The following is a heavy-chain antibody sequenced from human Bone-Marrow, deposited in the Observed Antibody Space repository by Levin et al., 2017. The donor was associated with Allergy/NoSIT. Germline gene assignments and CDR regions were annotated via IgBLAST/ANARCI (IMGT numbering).Heavy chain of an antibody. CDR2: VNRDGSYR. Sequence: PGESLKISCAASGFTFSTYWMHWVRQAPGKGLVWVSAVNRDGSYRTYADSVKGRFTISRDNAKNTLYLQMNSLRAEDTAVYYCARGNYYGMDVWGQGTTVIVSS. CDR1: GFTFSTYW. CDR3: ARGNYYGMDV. V-gene: IGHV3-74*01. J-gene: IGHJ6*02.